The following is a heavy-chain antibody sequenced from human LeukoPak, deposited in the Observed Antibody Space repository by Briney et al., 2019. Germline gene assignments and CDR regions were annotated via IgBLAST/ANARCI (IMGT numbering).Heavy chain of an antibody. Sequence: GGSLRLSCAASGFTFSSYWMHWVRQAPGKGLEWVAVIWYDGSNKYYADSVKGRFTISRDNSKNTLYLQMNSLRAEDTAVYYCARDSGYSYGYEDYWGQGTLVTVSS. CDR2: IWYDGSNK. J-gene: IGHJ4*02. V-gene: IGHV3-33*08. CDR3: ARDSGYSYGYEDY. CDR1: GFTFSSYW. D-gene: IGHD5-18*01.